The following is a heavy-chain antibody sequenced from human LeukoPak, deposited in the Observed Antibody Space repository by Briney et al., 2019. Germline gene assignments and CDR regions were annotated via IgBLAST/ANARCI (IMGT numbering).Heavy chain of an antibody. CDR2: IIPIFGTA. D-gene: IGHD3-22*01. J-gene: IGHJ3*02. CDR3: ARELDSSGYAFDI. CDR1: GYTFTSYG. V-gene: IGHV1-69*13. Sequence: ASVKVSCKASGYTFTSYGISWVRQAPGQGLEWMGGIIPIFGTANYAQRFQGRVTITADESTSTAYMELSSLRSEDTAVYYCARELDSSGYAFDIWGQGTMVTVSS.